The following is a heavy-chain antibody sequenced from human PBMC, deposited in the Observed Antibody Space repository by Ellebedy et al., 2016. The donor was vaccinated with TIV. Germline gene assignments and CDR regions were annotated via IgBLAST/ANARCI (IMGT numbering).Heavy chain of an antibody. CDR2: INHSGST. CDR1: GGSISSYY. V-gene: IGHV4-34*01. Sequence: SETLSLTCTVSGGSISSYYWSWIRQPPGKGLEWIGEINHSGSTNYNPSLKSRVTISVDTSKNQFSLKLSSVTAADTAVYYCAREPTLFSGMDVWGQGTTVTVSS. D-gene: IGHD4-17*01. J-gene: IGHJ6*02. CDR3: AREPTLFSGMDV.